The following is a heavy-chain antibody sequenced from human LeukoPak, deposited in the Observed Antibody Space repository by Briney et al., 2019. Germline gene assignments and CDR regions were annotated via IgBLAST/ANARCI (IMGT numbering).Heavy chain of an antibody. Sequence: AGSLRLSCAASGFTFSSYSMNWVRQAPGKGLEWVSYISSSSSPIYYADSVKGRFTISRDNAKNSLYLQMNSLRDENTAVYYCARKPMVRGEIDYWGQGTLVTVSS. V-gene: IGHV3-48*02. D-gene: IGHD3-10*01. CDR3: ARKPMVRGEIDY. J-gene: IGHJ4*02. CDR2: ISSSSSPI. CDR1: GFTFSSYS.